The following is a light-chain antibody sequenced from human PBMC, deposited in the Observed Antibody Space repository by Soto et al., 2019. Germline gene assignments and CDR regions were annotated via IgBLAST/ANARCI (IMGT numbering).Light chain of an antibody. V-gene: IGLV2-23*02. Sequence: QSALTQPASVSGSPGQSITISCTGTSSDVGSYNLVSWYQQHPGKAPKLMIYEVSKRPSGVSNRFSGSKSGNTASLTIFGLQAEDEADYYCCSYAGSSTFLYVFGTGTKVTVL. CDR2: EVS. J-gene: IGLJ1*01. CDR3: CSYAGSSTFLYV. CDR1: SSDVGSYNL.